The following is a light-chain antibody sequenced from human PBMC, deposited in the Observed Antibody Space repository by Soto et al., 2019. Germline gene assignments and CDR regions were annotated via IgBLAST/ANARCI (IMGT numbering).Light chain of an antibody. CDR1: SSDVGGYNY. Sequence: QSVLTQPPPASGAPGQSVTISFTGNSSDVGGYNYVSWYQQHPGKAPKLMIYEVSKRPSGVPDRFSGSKSGNTASLTVSGLQAEDEADYYCSSYAGSNNLVFGGGTKVTVL. CDR3: SSYAGSNNLV. CDR2: EVS. V-gene: IGLV2-8*01. J-gene: IGLJ2*01.